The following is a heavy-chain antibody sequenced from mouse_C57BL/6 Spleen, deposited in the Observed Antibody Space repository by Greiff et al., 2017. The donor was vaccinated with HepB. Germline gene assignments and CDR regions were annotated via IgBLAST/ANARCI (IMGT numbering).Heavy chain of an antibody. V-gene: IGHV1-72*01. CDR1: GYTFTSYW. CDR2: IDPNSGGT. D-gene: IGHD1-1*01. Sequence: QVQLQQPGAELVKPGASVKQSCKASGYTFTSYWMHWVKQRPGRGLEWIGRIDPNSGGTKYNEKFKSKATLTVDKPSSTAYMQLSSLTSEDSAVYYCAREFTTVVATDAMDYWGQGTSVTVSS. J-gene: IGHJ4*01. CDR3: AREFTTVVATDAMDY.